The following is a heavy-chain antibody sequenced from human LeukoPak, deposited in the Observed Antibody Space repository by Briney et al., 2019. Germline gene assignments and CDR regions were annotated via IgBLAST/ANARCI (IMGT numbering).Heavy chain of an antibody. D-gene: IGHD3-10*01. Sequence: QSGRSLRLSCAASGFTFDDYAMHWVRQAPGKGLEWVSGISWDSGSIGYADSVKGRFTISRDNAKNSLYLQMNSLRAEDVALYYCAKDLVVRGVIISFGLDYWGQGTLVTVSS. V-gene: IGHV3-9*03. CDR3: AKDLVVRGVIISFGLDY. CDR2: ISWDSGSI. J-gene: IGHJ4*02. CDR1: GFTFDDYA.